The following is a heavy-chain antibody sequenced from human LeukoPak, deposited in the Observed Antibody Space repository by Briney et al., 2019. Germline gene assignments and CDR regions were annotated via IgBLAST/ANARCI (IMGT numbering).Heavy chain of an antibody. J-gene: IGHJ4*02. Sequence: GGSLRLSCAVSGFTFSGFGMHWVRQAPGKGLEWVAVISYDGGHTYYADSVKGRFTISRDNSKTTLYLQMNSLRVEDTAVYYCAKRRGTPYYFDSSNYYFDYWGQGTLVTVSS. CDR1: GFTFSGFG. CDR2: ISYDGGHT. CDR3: AKRRGTPYYFDSSNYYFDY. V-gene: IGHV3-30*18. D-gene: IGHD3-22*01.